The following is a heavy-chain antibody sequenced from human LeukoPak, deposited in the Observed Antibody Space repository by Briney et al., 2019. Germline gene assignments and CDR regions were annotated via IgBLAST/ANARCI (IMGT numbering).Heavy chain of an antibody. J-gene: IGHJ4*02. CDR2: VSAYNGDR. CDR1: GYTFTTFG. V-gene: IGHV1-18*01. Sequence: ASVKVSCKASGYTFTTFGISWVRQAPGQGLEWVGWVSAYNGDRNYAQKFQGSVTMTTDTSSSTAYMELGSLKSDDTAVYYCTRALGGSPTGIFFDYWGQGTLVTVSS. CDR3: TRALGGSPTGIFFDY. D-gene: IGHD1-26*01.